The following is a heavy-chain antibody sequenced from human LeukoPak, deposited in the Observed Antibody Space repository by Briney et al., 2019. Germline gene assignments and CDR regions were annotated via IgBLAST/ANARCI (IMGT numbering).Heavy chain of an antibody. Sequence: AASVKVSCKASGGTFSSYAISWVRQAPGQGLEWMGRTIPILGIANYAQKFQGRVTITADKSTSTAYMELSSLRSEDTAVYYCARADYYDSEPPEIWGQGTMVTVSS. J-gene: IGHJ3*02. CDR1: GGTFSSYA. V-gene: IGHV1-69*04. CDR3: ARADYYDSEPPEI. CDR2: TIPILGIA. D-gene: IGHD3-22*01.